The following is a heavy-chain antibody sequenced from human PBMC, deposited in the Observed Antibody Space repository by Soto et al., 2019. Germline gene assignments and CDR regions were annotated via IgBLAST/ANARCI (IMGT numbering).Heavy chain of an antibody. CDR1: GYAFTSYG. Sequence: ASVKVSCKASGYAFTSYGISWVRQAPGQGLEWIGWISAYNGNTNYAQKLQGRVTMTTDTSTSTAYMELRSLRSDDTAVYYCSRDIVVVPAACFDYWGQGTLVTVSS. CDR2: ISAYNGNT. CDR3: SRDIVVVPAACFDY. D-gene: IGHD2-2*01. J-gene: IGHJ4*02. V-gene: IGHV1-18*01.